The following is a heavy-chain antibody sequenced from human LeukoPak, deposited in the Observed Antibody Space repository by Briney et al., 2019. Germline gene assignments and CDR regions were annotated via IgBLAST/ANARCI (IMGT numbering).Heavy chain of an antibody. CDR3: ARDGGKITARRYFDY. J-gene: IGHJ4*02. V-gene: IGHV1-46*01. D-gene: IGHD6-6*01. CDR2: PSGGAT. Sequence: PSGGATSNAQKFQGRLIMTRDTSTSIVYMELTSLRSEDTAVYSCARDGGKITARRYFDYWGQGTLVTVSS.